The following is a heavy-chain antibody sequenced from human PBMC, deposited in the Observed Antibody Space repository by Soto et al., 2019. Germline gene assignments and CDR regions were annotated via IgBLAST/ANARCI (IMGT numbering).Heavy chain of an antibody. J-gene: IGHJ6*02. Sequence: PGESLKISCKGSGYSFTSYWIGWVRQMPGKGLEWMGIIYPGDSDTRYSPSFQGQVTISADKSISTAYLQWSSLKASDTAMYYCARLSWDFWSPYYYYGMDVWGQGTTVTVSS. CDR1: GYSFTSYW. CDR2: IYPGDSDT. D-gene: IGHD3-3*01. V-gene: IGHV5-51*01. CDR3: ARLSWDFWSPYYYYGMDV.